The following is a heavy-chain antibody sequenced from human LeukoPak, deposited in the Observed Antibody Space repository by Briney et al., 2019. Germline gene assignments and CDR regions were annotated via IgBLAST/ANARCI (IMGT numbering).Heavy chain of an antibody. J-gene: IGHJ6*02. CDR3: ARSPDDFWSGYYYYYGMDV. CDR1: GYTFTGYY. D-gene: IGHD3-3*01. Sequence: ASVKVSCKASGYTFTGYYMHWVRQAPGQGLEWMGWINPNSGGTNYAQKFQGRVTMTRDTSISTAYMELSRLRSDDTAVYYCARSPDDFWSGYYYYYGMDVWGQGTTVTVSS. CDR2: INPNSGGT. V-gene: IGHV1-2*02.